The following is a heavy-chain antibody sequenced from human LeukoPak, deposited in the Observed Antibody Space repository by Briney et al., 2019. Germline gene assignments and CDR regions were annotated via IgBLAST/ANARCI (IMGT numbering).Heavy chain of an antibody. J-gene: IGHJ5*02. CDR3: ASLGMEGATTSWFDP. CDR2: IYHGGST. Sequence: SETLSLTCTVSGYSISSGYYWGWIRPPPGKGLEWIGSIYHGGSTFYNPSLRSRVTISVDRSKNQFSLKLSSVTAADTAVYYCASLGMEGATTSWFDPWGQGTLVTVSS. D-gene: IGHD1-26*01. V-gene: IGHV4-38-2*02. CDR1: GYSISSGYY.